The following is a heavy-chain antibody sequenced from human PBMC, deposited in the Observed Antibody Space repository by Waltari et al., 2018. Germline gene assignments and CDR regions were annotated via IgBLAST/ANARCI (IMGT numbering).Heavy chain of an antibody. V-gene: IGHV1-2*02. Sequence: QVQLVQSGAEVKKPGASVKVSCKASGYTFTGFYIHWVRQAPGQGLEWMGWINPNNGGTNYAQNFRGRVTMTTDTSINTGYMELRSLRFDDTAVYYCARDEERWLVKFDYWGPGPLVTVSS. CDR2: INPNNGGT. CDR1: GYTFTGFY. CDR3: ARDEERWLVKFDY. D-gene: IGHD6-19*01. J-gene: IGHJ4*02.